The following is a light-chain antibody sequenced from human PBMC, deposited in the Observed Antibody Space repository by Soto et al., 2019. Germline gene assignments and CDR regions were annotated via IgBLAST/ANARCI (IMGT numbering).Light chain of an antibody. CDR3: TEIYTRCPYV. CDR1: SSDVGGYNY. Sequence: QSALTQPASVSGSPGQSITISCTGTSSDVGGYNYVSWYQQHPGKAPKLMIYDVSNRPSGVSNRFSGSKSGNTASLTISGLQALFVNDYESTEIYTRCPYV. CDR2: DVS. V-gene: IGLV2-14*01. J-gene: IGLJ1*01.